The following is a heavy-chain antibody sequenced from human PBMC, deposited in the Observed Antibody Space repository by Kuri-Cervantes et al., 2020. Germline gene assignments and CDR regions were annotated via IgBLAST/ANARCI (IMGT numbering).Heavy chain of an antibody. Sequence: GSLRLSCTVSGGSISSYYWSWIRQPPGKGLEWIGCIYYSGSTYYNPSLKSRVTISVDTSKNQFSLKLSSVTAADTAVYYCAIDIMVRGVIRDYWGQGTLVTVSS. J-gene: IGHJ4*02. V-gene: IGHV4-59*12. D-gene: IGHD3-10*01. CDR1: GGSISSYY. CDR2: IYYSGST. CDR3: AIDIMVRGVIRDY.